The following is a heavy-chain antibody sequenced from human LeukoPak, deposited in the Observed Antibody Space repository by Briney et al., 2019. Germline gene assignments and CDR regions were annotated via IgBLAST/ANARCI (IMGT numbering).Heavy chain of an antibody. V-gene: IGHV3-21*04. D-gene: IGHD1-1*01. CDR2: ISSSSSYI. CDR3: ASPQNWNDVEDGMDV. J-gene: IGHJ6*02. CDR1: GFTFSSYA. Sequence: GGSLRLSCAASGFTFSSYAMSWVRQAPGKGLEWVSSISSSSSYIYYADSVKGRFTISRDNAKNSLYLQMNSLRAEDTAVYYCASPQNWNDVEDGMDVWGQGTTVTVSS.